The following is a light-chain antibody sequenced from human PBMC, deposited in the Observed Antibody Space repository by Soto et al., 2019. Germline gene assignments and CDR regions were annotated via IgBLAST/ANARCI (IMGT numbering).Light chain of an antibody. J-gene: IGKJ4*01. CDR2: DAS. V-gene: IGKV3-11*01. Sequence: EIVLTQSPATLSLSPGERASLSCRASQSVGTNLAWYQQKPGQAPRLLIYDASSRAVGVAPRFRGSGSGTDFTLTIAYVEPEDFAVYYCQQRSTWPLTFGGGTRVEF. CDR1: QSVGTN. CDR3: QQRSTWPLT.